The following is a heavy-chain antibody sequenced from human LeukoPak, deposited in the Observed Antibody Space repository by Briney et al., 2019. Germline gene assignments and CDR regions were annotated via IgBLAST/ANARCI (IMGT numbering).Heavy chain of an antibody. CDR3: ARGDSSPYYYFDY. V-gene: IGHV1-2*02. D-gene: IGHD3-22*01. Sequence: GASVKVSCKASGYTFTDYYMHWVRQAPGQGLEWMGWISPNSGGPNYAQKFQGRVTMTRDTSISTASMELSSLRSDDTAVFYCARGDSSPYYYFDYWGQGTLVTVSS. CDR1: GYTFTDYY. CDR2: ISPNSGGP. J-gene: IGHJ4*02.